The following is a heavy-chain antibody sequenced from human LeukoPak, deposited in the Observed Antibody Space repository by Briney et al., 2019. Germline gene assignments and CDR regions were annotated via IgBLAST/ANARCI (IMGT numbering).Heavy chain of an antibody. CDR2: IYSGGST. Sequence: HPGGSPRLSCAASGFTVSSNYMSWVRQAPGKGLEWVSVIYSGGSTYYADSVKGRFTISRDNSKNTLYLQMNSLRAEDTAVYYCAREVPCGGDCYSTHDAFDIWGQGTMVTVSS. J-gene: IGHJ3*02. CDR3: AREVPCGGDCYSTHDAFDI. D-gene: IGHD2-21*01. V-gene: IGHV3-53*01. CDR1: GFTVSSNY.